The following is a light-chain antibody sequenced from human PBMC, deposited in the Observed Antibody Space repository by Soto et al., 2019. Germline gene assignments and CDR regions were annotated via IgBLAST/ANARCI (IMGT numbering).Light chain of an antibody. J-gene: IGKJ1*01. Sequence: DIQMTQSPSTLSASVGDRVTITCRASQSISSWLAWYQQKPGKAPKLLIYKASSLEGGVPSRFSGSGSGTEFTLTITSLQPDDFANYYCQHYNSSSRTFGQGTRVEIK. CDR1: QSISSW. CDR3: QHYNSSSRT. CDR2: KAS. V-gene: IGKV1-5*03.